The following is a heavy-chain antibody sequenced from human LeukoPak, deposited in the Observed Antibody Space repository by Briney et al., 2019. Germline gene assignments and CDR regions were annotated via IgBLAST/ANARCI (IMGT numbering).Heavy chain of an antibody. D-gene: IGHD1-1*01. CDR1: GFIFSNDA. V-gene: IGHV3-33*01. Sequence: GFLRLSCAASGFIFSNDAMHWVRQAPGKGLEWVAFIWFDGSNKHYADSVKGRFTISRDNSEDTLCLQMNGLRAEDTAVYYCVRDPSGSGFAFDSWGQGALVTVSS. J-gene: IGHJ4*02. CDR3: VRDPSGSGFAFDS. CDR2: IWFDGSNK.